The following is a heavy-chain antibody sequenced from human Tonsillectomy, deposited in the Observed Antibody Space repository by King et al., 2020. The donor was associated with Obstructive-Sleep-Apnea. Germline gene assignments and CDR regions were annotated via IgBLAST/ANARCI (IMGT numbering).Heavy chain of an antibody. CDR3: AKAGLDYEHSPMDV. D-gene: IGHD3-16*01. Sequence: VQLVESEGGLVQPGGSLRLSCGGPRLTFTNYVMAWVRLAPGKRLEGVSAISASGCSSYSVDSVKGRFSISRDNATNTVFLQMNSTRVEETAIYHCAKAGLDYEHSPMDVWGQGTTVTVSS. J-gene: IGHJ6*02. CDR2: ISASGCSS. CDR1: RLTFTNYV. V-gene: IGHV3-23*04.